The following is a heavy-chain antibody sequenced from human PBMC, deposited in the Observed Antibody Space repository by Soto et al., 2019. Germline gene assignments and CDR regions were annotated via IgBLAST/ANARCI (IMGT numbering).Heavy chain of an antibody. J-gene: IGHJ4*02. V-gene: IGHV1-24*01. CDR1: GYTLSELF. Sequence: ASVRVSCRGAGYTLSELFMDGVRQAPGKGLEWMGGFDPEDGETIYAQKFQGRVTMTEDTSTATDYMELSSLRSEDTAMYYCARDRSHSSAYWWLDYWGQGTQVTVS. CDR3: ARDRSHSSAYWWLDY. D-gene: IGHD3-22*01. CDR2: FDPEDGET.